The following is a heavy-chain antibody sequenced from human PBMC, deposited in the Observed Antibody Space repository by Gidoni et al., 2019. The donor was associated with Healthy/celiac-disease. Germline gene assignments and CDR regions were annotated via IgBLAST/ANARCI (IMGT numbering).Heavy chain of an antibody. CDR1: AGSISSGGYY. CDR2: IFYSGST. J-gene: IGHJ4*02. V-gene: IGHV4-31*03. Sequence: QVQLQESGPGLVQPSQTLSLTRTVSAGSISSGGYYWNWIRQHPGKGLEWIGYIFYSGSTYYNPSLKSRVIISVDTSKNQFSLKLSSVPAADTAVYYCARGIAAAGTGEFDYWGQGTLVTVSS. D-gene: IGHD6-13*01. CDR3: ARGIAAAGTGEFDY.